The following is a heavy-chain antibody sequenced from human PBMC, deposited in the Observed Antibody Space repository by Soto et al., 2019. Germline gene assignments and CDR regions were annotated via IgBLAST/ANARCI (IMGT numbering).Heavy chain of an antibody. V-gene: IGHV3-15*07. J-gene: IGHJ4*02. Sequence: EVQLVESGGGLVKPGGSLRLSCAASGFTFSNAWMNWVRQAPGKGLEWVGRIKSKTDGGTTDYAAPVKGRFTISRDDSKNTLYLQMNSLKTEDTAVYYCTTDDTLRPATYYDYVWGSYRHDYWGQGTLVTVSS. CDR2: IKSKTDGGTT. D-gene: IGHD3-16*02. CDR1: GFTFSNAW. CDR3: TTDDTLRPATYYDYVWGSYRHDY.